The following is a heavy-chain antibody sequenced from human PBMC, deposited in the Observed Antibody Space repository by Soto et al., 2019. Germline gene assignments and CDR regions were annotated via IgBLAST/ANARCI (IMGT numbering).Heavy chain of an antibody. CDR3: ARASGYGDFGNDY. CDR1: GGSFSGYY. V-gene: IGHV4-34*01. Sequence: SETLSLTCAFYGGSFSGYYWSWIRQPPGKGLEWIGEINHSGSTNYNPSLKSRVTISVDTSKNQFSLKLSSVTAADTAVYYCARASGYGDFGNDYWGQGTLVTVSS. J-gene: IGHJ4*02. CDR2: INHSGST. D-gene: IGHD4-17*01.